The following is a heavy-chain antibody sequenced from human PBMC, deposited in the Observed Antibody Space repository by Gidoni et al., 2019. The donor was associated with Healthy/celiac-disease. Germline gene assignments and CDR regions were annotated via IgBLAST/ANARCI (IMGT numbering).Heavy chain of an antibody. CDR2: IYYSGST. CDR3: ARAGGDYGLKLFPLFDY. CDR1: GGSVSSGSYY. Sequence: QVQLQESGPGLVKPSETLSLTCTVSGGSVSSGSYYWSWIRQPPGKGLEWIGYIYYSGSTNYNPSLKSRVTISVDTSKNQFSLKLSSVTAADTAVYYCARAGGDYGLKLFPLFDYWGQGTLVTVSS. D-gene: IGHD4-17*01. J-gene: IGHJ4*02. V-gene: IGHV4-61*01.